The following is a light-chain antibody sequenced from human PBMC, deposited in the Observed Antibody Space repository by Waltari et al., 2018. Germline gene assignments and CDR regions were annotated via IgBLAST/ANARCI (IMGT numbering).Light chain of an antibody. CDR1: QSLLDNNGYNY. CDR2: LGA. J-gene: IGKJ5*01. V-gene: IGKV2-28*01. Sequence: IVRTQSTLSLPVPTGDRAAIDCRSSQSLLDNNGYNYLAWYLQKPGQSPQILIYLGANRASGVPDRFSGSGSGTDFTLKISRVEAEDAGVYYCTEALQSVTFGQGTRLEIK. CDR3: TEALQSVT.